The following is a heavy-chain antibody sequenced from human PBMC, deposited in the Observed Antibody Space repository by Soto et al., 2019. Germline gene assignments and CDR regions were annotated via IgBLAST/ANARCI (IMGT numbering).Heavy chain of an antibody. CDR3: AHNAFGYQLIFDF. CDR2: IYWDDGK. J-gene: IGHJ5*01. D-gene: IGHD2-2*01. Sequence: ESGPTLVNTTQTLGLTCTFSGFSLSTSGVGVGWIRQPPGKALEWLALIYWDDGKRYSPSLKNRLTLTKDTSKNQVVLTMTNVDPVDTATYYCAHNAFGYQLIFDFWGQGTLVTVSS. V-gene: IGHV2-5*02. CDR1: GFSLSTSGVG.